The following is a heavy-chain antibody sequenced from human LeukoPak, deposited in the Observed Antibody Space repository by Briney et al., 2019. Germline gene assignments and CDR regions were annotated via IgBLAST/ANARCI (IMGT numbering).Heavy chain of an antibody. CDR2: IYYSGST. CDR1: GGSISSYY. J-gene: IGHJ6*02. Sequence: SETLSLTCTVSGGSISSYYWSWIRQPPGKGLEWIGYIYYSGSTNYNPSLKSRVTISVDTSKNQFSLKLSSVTAADTAVYYRARARGGSYYYYGMDVWGQGTTVTVSS. D-gene: IGHD1-26*01. V-gene: IGHV4-59*08. CDR3: ARARGGSYYYYGMDV.